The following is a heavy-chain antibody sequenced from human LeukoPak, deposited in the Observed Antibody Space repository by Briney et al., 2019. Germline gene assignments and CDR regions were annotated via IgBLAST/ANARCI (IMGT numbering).Heavy chain of an antibody. CDR1: GFTLSSNY. CDR3: ARVGTIVAAPWGFDY. V-gene: IGHV3-53*01. CDR2: IYSGGST. D-gene: IGHD5-12*01. Sequence: GGSLRLSRAASGFTLSSNYTSSVRQAPGKGLEWVSDIYSGGSTYYTHSVKGRFTISRDKSKNTLYLKMNSLRAADTAVYYCARVGTIVAAPWGFDYWGQGTLVTVSS. J-gene: IGHJ4*02.